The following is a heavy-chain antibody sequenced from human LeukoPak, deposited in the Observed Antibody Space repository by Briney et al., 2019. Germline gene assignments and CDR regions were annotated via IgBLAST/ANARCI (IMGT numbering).Heavy chain of an antibody. CDR2: IYYSGST. V-gene: IGHV4-59*01. J-gene: IGHJ4*02. D-gene: IGHD2-15*01. CDR1: GGSISSYY. Sequence: PSETLSLTCTDSGGSISSYYWSWIRQPPGKGLECIGYIYYSGSTNYNPSLKSRVTISVDTSKNQFSLKLSSVTAADTAVYYCAREVLCSGGSCYSGFDYWGQGTLVTVSS. CDR3: AREVLCSGGSCYSGFDY.